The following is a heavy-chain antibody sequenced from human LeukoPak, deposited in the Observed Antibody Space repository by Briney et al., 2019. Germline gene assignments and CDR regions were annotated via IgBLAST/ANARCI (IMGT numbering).Heavy chain of an antibody. CDR1: GFTFSSYG. V-gene: IGHV3-30*18. Sequence: GRSLRLSCAASGFTFSSYGMHWVRQAPGKGLEWVAVISYDGSNKYYADSVKGRFTISRDNSKNTLYLQMNSLRAEDTAVYYCAKDRGYYDSSGYYGLDYWGQGTLVTVSS. CDR2: ISYDGSNK. D-gene: IGHD3-22*01. J-gene: IGHJ4*02. CDR3: AKDRGYYDSSGYYGLDY.